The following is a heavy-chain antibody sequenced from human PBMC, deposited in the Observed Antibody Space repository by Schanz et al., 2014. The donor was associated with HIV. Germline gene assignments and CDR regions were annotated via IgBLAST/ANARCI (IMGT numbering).Heavy chain of an antibody. D-gene: IGHD2-15*01. CDR1: GFTFSDHG. CDR3: ARGGIWEWDQPDFDY. Sequence: QLQLVESGGGVVRPGTSLKLSCAASGFTFSDHGMHWVRQAPGKGLEWVAVIWYDGSNKYYADSVKGRFTISRDNSKKTLYLQMNSLRAEDTAVYYCARGGIWEWDQPDFDYWGQGTLVTVSS. CDR2: IWYDGSNK. J-gene: IGHJ4*02. V-gene: IGHV3-33*01.